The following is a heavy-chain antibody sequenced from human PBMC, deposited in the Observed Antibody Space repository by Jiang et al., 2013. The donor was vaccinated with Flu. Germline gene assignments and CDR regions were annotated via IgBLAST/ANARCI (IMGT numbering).Heavy chain of an antibody. D-gene: IGHD6-13*01. Sequence: VQLVESGGGLVQPGGSLRLSCAASGFTFSSYAMSWVRQAPGKGLEWVSYISDNGGLIYYADSVKGRFTISRDNAKNSLYLQMNSLRAEDTAVYYCARDPPYSTNWGYYFDYWGQGSLVNRLL. J-gene: IGHJ4*02. CDR2: ISDNGGLI. CDR1: GFTFSSYA. V-gene: IGHV3-48*03. CDR3: ARDPPYSTNWGYYFDY.